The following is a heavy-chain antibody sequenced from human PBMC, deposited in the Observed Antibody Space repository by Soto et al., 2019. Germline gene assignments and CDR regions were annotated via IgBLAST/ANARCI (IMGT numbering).Heavy chain of an antibody. V-gene: IGHV1-18*01. CDR2: ISPYNGNT. Sequence: GASVKVSCKASGYIFINYGISWVRQAPGQGLEWLGWISPYNGNTNYVQRLQGRVTMTTDTSTSTAYMELRSLRSDDTAVYYCASVDYDSSGYYTNDAFDIWGQGTMVTVSS. CDR3: ASVDYDSSGYYTNDAFDI. CDR1: GYIFINYG. D-gene: IGHD3-22*01. J-gene: IGHJ3*02.